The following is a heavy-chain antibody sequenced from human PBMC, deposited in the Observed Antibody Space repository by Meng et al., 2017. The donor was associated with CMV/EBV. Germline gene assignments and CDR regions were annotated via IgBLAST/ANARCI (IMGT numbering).Heavy chain of an antibody. CDR3: ATKDIVVVPAVLEYGMDV. D-gene: IGHD2-2*01. Sequence: SVKVSCKASGGTFSSYTISWVRQAPGQGLEWMGRIIPIFGTANYAQKFQGRVTITTDESTSTAYMELSSLRSEDTAVYYCATKDIVVVPAVLEYGMDVWGQGTTVTVSS. CDR1: GGTFSSYT. CDR2: IIPIFGTA. V-gene: IGHV1-69*05. J-gene: IGHJ6*02.